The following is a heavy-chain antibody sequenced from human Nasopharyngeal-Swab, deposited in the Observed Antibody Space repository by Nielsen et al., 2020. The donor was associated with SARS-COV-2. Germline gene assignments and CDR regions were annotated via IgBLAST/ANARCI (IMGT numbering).Heavy chain of an antibody. CDR1: GGTFSSYA. V-gene: IGHV1-69*06. D-gene: IGHD5-12*01. CDR2: IIPIFGTA. Sequence: SVKVSCKASGGTFSSYAISWVRQAPGQGLEWMGGIIPIFGTANYAQKFQGRVTITADKSTSTAYMELSSLRSEDTAVYYCARDEWLRKRGRNYYMDVWGQGTMVTVSS. J-gene: IGHJ6*03. CDR3: ARDEWLRKRGRNYYMDV.